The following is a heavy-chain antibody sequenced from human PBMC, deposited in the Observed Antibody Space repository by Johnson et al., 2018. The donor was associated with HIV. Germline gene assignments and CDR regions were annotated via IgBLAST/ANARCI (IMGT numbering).Heavy chain of an antibody. CDR3: AKGEIEDAFDI. D-gene: IGHD1-26*01. J-gene: IGHJ3*02. Sequence: EVQLVESGGGVVQPGRSLRLSCAASGFTFDDYGMSWVRQAPGKGLEWVSGINWNSGSIGYADSVKGRFTISRDNSKNTLYLQMNSLRAEDTAVYYCAKGEIEDAFDIWGQGTMVTVSS. CDR2: INWNSGSI. CDR1: GFTFDDYG. V-gene: IGHV3-20*04.